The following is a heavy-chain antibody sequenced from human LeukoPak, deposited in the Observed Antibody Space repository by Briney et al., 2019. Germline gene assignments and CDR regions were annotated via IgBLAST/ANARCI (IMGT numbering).Heavy chain of an antibody. D-gene: IGHD2-2*01. V-gene: IGHV4-59*02. J-gene: IGHJ3*02. CDR3: ARARYANAWYAFDI. CDR1: GGSVSSYY. Sequence: PSETLSLTCTVSGGSVSSYYWSWIRRPPGRGLEWISYLSHSGSSDSNPSLTSRGTTFVDTSKNQFFLKLTSVTAADPAAYYCARARYANAWYAFDIWGHGTMVTVSS. CDR2: LSHSGSS.